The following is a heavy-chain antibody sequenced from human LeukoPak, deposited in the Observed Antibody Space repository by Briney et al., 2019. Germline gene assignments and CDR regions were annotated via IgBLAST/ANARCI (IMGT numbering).Heavy chain of an antibody. CDR1: GFTFSANW. Sequence: PGGSLRLSCAASGFTFSANWMHWARQAPGKGLVWVSRINGDGGMTNHAESVKGRFSISRDNADNTLHLQMNSLRGEDTAIYYCVREVGAPGSFQHWGQGALVTVGS. CDR3: VREVGAPGSFQH. V-gene: IGHV3-74*01. J-gene: IGHJ1*01. D-gene: IGHD1-26*01. CDR2: INGDGGMT.